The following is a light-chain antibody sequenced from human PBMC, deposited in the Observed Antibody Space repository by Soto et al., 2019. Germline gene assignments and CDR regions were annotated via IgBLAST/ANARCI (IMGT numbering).Light chain of an antibody. J-gene: IGLJ1*01. CDR1: SSDVGGYNF. CDR3: LSFTSSRILV. CDR2: EVT. Sequence: QSALAQPASVSGSPRQSITISCTGTSSDVGGYNFVSWYQQHPGKTPILMIYEVTNRPSGVSDRFSGSRSGNTASLTISGLQAEDEAEYYCLSFTSSRILVFGTGTKVTVL. V-gene: IGLV2-14*01.